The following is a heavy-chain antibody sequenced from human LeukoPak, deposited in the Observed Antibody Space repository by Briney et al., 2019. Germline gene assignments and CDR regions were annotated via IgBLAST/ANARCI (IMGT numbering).Heavy chain of an antibody. CDR2: IIPIFGTT. V-gene: IGHV1-69*05. CDR3: ARGGITSPQLGLY. CDR1: GGTLSRYA. D-gene: IGHD3-10*01. J-gene: IGHJ4*02. Sequence: SVKVSCKASGGTLSRYAISWVRQAPGQGPEWMGGIIPIFGTTNYAQKLQGRVTMTTDTSTSTAYMELRSLRSDDTAVYYCARGGITSPQLGLYWGQGTLVTVSS.